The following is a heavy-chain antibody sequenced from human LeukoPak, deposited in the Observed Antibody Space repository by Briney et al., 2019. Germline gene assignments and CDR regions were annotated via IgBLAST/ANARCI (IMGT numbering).Heavy chain of an antibody. D-gene: IGHD3-10*01. CDR2: TYTSGSI. Sequence: PSETLSLTCTVSGGSISSYYWSWIRQPAGKGLEWIGRTYTSGSINYNPSLKSRVTVSVDTSKNQFSLKLSSVTAADTAVYYCVRGGYYYGPSDWGQGTLVTVSS. CDR3: VRGGYYYGPSD. V-gene: IGHV4-4*07. CDR1: GGSISSYY. J-gene: IGHJ4*02.